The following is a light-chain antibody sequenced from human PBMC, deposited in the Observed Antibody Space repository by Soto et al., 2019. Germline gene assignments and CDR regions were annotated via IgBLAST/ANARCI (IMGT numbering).Light chain of an antibody. CDR1: QSISSD. Sequence: EIVMTQSPATLSVSPGETATLYCRASQSISSDLAWLQQKPGQSPRLLIFGASTRATGIPARFSGGGFGTDFTHTISSLQSEDFAFYYCQQYNNWPRTFGLGTRVDVK. CDR2: GAS. V-gene: IGKV3-15*01. CDR3: QQYNNWPRT. J-gene: IGKJ1*01.